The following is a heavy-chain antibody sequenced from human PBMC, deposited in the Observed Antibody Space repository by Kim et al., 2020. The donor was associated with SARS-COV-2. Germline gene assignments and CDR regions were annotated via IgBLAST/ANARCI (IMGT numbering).Heavy chain of an antibody. Sequence: GGSLRLSCAASGFTFSGSSIHWVRQAPGRGLEWVGRIRSEATSYATVYAASVKGRFTISRDDSKNTAFLQLNSLKTEDTAVYYCTTVPGTSLAF. J-gene: IGHJ3*01. CDR1: GFTFSGSS. D-gene: IGHD1-1*01. CDR2: IRSEATSYAT. CDR3: TTVPGTSLAF. V-gene: IGHV3-73*01.